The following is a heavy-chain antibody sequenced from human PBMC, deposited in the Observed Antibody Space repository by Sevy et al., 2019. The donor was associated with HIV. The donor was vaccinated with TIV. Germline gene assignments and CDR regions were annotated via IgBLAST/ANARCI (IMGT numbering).Heavy chain of an antibody. J-gene: IGHJ6*02. V-gene: IGHV3-9*01. CDR1: GFNFDDYA. CDR3: ARSRASYYGMDV. CDR2: ITWHSYNI. Sequence: GGSLRLSCAASGFNFDDYAMHWVRQAPGKGLEWVSGITWHSYNIGYADSVKGRFTISRDNAKNSLYPQMNSLRTEDTALYYCARSRASYYGMDVWGQGTTVTVSS. D-gene: IGHD6-6*01.